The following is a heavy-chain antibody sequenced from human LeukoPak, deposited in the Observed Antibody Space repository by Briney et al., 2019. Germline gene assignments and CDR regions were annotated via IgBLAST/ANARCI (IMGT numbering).Heavy chain of an antibody. Sequence: ASVKVSCKASGFSFNGYYIQWVRQAPGQGLEWMGWINANSAGTHYPQKFQGRVTMTRDTPISTAYMELIRLTSDDTAVYYCAREPSGGNFDYWGQGTLVTVSS. J-gene: IGHJ4*02. D-gene: IGHD4-23*01. CDR3: AREPSGGNFDY. CDR2: INANSAGT. CDR1: GFSFNGYY. V-gene: IGHV1-2*02.